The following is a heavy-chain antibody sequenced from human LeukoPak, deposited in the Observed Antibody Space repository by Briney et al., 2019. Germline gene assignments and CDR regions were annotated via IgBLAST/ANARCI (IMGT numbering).Heavy chain of an antibody. CDR1: GVSFSGYY. J-gene: IGHJ5*02. CDR2: INHSGST. V-gene: IGHV4-34*01. CDR3: ARGPYGSGTLRSRNWFDP. Sequence: PETLSLTCAVYGVSFSGYYWSWIRQPPGKGLEWIGEINHSGSTNYNPSLKSRVTTSVETSKNQFSLKLSSVTAADTAVYYCARGPYGSGTLRSRNWFDPWGQGTLVTVSS. D-gene: IGHD3-10*01.